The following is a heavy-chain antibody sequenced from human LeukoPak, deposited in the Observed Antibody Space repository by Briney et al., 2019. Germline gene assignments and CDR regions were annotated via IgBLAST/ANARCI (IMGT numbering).Heavy chain of an antibody. CDR3: ARLSTMVRGVIFDY. J-gene: IGHJ4*02. V-gene: IGHV4-59*12. CDR2: IYYSGST. Sequence: SETLSLTCTVSGGSISSYYWSWIRQPPGKGLEWIGYIYYSGSTNYNPSLKSRVTISVDTSKNQFSLKLSSVTAADTAVYYCARLSTMVRGVIFDYWGQGTLVTVSS. CDR1: GGSISSYY. D-gene: IGHD3-10*01.